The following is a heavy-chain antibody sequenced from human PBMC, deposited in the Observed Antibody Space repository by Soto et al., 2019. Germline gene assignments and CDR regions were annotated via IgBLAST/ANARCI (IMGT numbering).Heavy chain of an antibody. J-gene: IGHJ6*04. Sequence: ASVKVSCKASGYTFTTYGINWVRQAPGQGLEWMGWVSPYNGDTTYAQKVQGRVTMTTDTSTRTAYLELRSLRSDDTAVYYCARQVVQMDLWGEGTTVTVSS. V-gene: IGHV1-18*04. CDR1: GYTFTTYG. D-gene: IGHD3-10*02. CDR2: VSPYNGDT. CDR3: ARQVVQMDL.